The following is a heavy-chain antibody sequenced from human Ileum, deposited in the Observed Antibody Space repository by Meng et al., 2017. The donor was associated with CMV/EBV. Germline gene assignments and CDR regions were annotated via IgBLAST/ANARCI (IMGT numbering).Heavy chain of an antibody. CDR2: INPNRGGT. J-gene: IGHJ4*02. D-gene: IGHD5-12*01. CDR3: ARVVGGSSGYVY. V-gene: IGHV1-2*02. Sequence: VHHVQSGPEVTMPGASVKVYCKASGYSFTDYCMPCVRQAPGQGLEWMGCINPNRGGTRYAQKFQGRVTMTEDTSISTGYMELSRLTSDDTAVYYCARVVGGSSGYVYWGQGTLVTVSS. CDR1: GYSFTDYC.